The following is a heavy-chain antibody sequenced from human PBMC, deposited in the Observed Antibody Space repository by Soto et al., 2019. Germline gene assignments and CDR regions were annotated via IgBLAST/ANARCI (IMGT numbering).Heavy chain of an antibody. V-gene: IGHV3-30-3*01. Sequence: QVQLVESGGGVVQPGRSLRLSCAASGFTFSSYAMHWVRQAPGQGLAWVAVISYDGSNKYYADSVKGRFTISRDNSKNTLYLQMNSLRTEDTAVYYCARPLWRDDYNWGYFDLWGRGTLVTVSS. CDR3: ARPLWRDDYNWGYFDL. CDR1: GFTFSSYA. D-gene: IGHD4-4*01. J-gene: IGHJ2*01. CDR2: ISYDGSNK.